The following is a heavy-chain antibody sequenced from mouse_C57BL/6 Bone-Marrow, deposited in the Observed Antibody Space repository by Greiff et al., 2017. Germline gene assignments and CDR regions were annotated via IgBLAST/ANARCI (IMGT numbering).Heavy chain of an antibody. CDR3: SSFDGNYFDF. CDR2: IDPEIGDT. Sequence: EVQLQQSGAELVRPGASVKLSCTASGFNIKDDYIHWVKQRPEQGLEWIGWIDPEIGDTEYASKFQGKATITSDTSSNPAYLQRSSLTSEDTAVYYCSSFDGNYFDFWGQGTPLTVAS. J-gene: IGHJ2*01. V-gene: IGHV14-4*01. D-gene: IGHD2-3*01. CDR1: GFNIKDDY.